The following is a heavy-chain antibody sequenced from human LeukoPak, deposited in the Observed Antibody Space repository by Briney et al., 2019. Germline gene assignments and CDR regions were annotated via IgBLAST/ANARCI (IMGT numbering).Heavy chain of an antibody. D-gene: IGHD6-19*01. CDR1: GFTFSTYW. V-gene: IGHV3-74*01. Sequence: PGGSLRLSCAASGFTFSTYWMHWVRQAPGKGLLWVSRINSDGSSTSYADSVKGRFTLSRDNAKNTLYLQMNSLRAEDTAVYYCARYSSDWFDYWGQGTLVTVSS. J-gene: IGHJ4*02. CDR3: ARYSSDWFDY. CDR2: INSDGSST.